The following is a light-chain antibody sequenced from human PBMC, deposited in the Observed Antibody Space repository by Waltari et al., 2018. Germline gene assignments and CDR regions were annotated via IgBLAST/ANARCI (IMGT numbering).Light chain of an antibody. CDR3: QKYESLPAT. V-gene: IGKV3-20*01. CDR1: QSVSKY. J-gene: IGKJ1*01. CDR2: HAS. Sequence: EIVLTQSPGSLSLSLGERATLSCRASQSVSKYLAWYQQKPGQAPRLLIYHASSRATGIPDRFSGSGYGTDFSLTISRLEPEDFAVYYCQKYESLPATFGQGTKVEIK.